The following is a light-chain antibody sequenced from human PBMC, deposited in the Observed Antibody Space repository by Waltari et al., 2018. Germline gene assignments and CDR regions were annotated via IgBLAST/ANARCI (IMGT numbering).Light chain of an antibody. Sequence: DIVLTQSPGTLSLSPGERATLSCRASQSFGSNYLAWYQQEPGQAPRFLIYDAATRVTGIPDRFSGSGSGTDFTLTISRLEPEDFAVYYCQQYGSSPTFGQGTKVEIK. CDR3: QQYGSSPT. J-gene: IGKJ1*01. CDR1: QSFGSNY. V-gene: IGKV3-20*01. CDR2: DAA.